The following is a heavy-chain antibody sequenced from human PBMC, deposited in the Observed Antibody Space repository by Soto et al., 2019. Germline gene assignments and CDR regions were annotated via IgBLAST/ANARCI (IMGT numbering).Heavy chain of an antibody. J-gene: IGHJ5*02. CDR1: GYRFTSDW. CDR2: IFPSDSDT. Sequence: GESLKISCRTSGYRFTSDWIAWVRQMPGKGLEWMGIIFPSDSDTRYSPSFQGQVTISADRSTSTVFLQWASLKASDTAVYFCARKDKSGYFNWFDPWGQGTLVTV. D-gene: IGHD3-22*01. CDR3: ARKDKSGYFNWFDP. V-gene: IGHV5-51*01.